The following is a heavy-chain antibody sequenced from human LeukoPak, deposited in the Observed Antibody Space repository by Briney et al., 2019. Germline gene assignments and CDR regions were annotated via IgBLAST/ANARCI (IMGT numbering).Heavy chain of an antibody. CDR2: INHSGST. Sequence: PSETLSLTCAVYGGSFSGYYWSWIRQPPGKGLEWIGEINHSGSTNYNPSLKSRVTISVDTSKNQFSLKLSSVTAADTAVYYCAKDLGYCTNGVCYTGGPDYWGQGTLVTVSS. J-gene: IGHJ4*02. CDR3: AKDLGYCTNGVCYTGGPDY. V-gene: IGHV4-34*01. D-gene: IGHD2-8*01. CDR1: GGSFSGYY.